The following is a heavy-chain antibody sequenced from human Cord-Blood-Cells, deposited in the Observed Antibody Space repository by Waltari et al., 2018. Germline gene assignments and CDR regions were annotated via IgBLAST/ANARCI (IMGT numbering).Heavy chain of an antibody. Sequence: QVQLVQSGAEVKKPGASVKVSCKASGYTFTGYYMHWVRQAPGQGLEWRGWIKPNSGGTNYAQKFQGRVTMTRGTSSSTAYMELRRRRSDDTAVYYCARQVLGDWYFDLWGRGTLVTVSS. CDR1: GYTFTGYY. J-gene: IGHJ2*01. CDR2: IKPNSGGT. V-gene: IGHV1-2*02. CDR3: ARQVLGDWYFDL.